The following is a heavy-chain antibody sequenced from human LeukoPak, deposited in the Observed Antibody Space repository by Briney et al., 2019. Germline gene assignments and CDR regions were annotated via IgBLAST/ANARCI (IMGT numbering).Heavy chain of an antibody. D-gene: IGHD3/OR15-3a*01. CDR2: ISSSDTTV. CDR1: GFTFSSYS. Sequence: GGSLRLSCAASGFTFSSYSMNWVREAPGKGLEWVSYISSSDTTVYYADSVKGRFTISRDNAKNSLYLHMNSLRAEDTAIYYCARRFAGRTVDFWGQGSLVTVS. V-gene: IGHV3-48*04. J-gene: IGHJ4*02. CDR3: ARRFAGRTVDF.